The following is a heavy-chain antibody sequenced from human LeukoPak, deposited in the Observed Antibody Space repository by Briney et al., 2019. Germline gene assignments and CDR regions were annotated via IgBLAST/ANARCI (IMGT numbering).Heavy chain of an antibody. CDR3: ARDRATSGWGNWYFDL. D-gene: IGHD6-19*01. CDR1: GFTFSSYR. V-gene: IGHV3-21*01. Sequence: GGSLRLSCAATGFTFSSYRMNWIRQGPGKGLEWVSPISSSGSYIYYADSLKGRFTISRDNAENSLYLQMNSLRAEDTAVYFCARDRATSGWGNWYFDLWGRGTPVTVSS. CDR2: ISSSGSYI. J-gene: IGHJ2*01.